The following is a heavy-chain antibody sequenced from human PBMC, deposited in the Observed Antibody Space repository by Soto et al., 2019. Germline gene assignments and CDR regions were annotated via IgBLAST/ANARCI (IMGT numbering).Heavy chain of an antibody. Sequence: ASVKVXWNASGDTFXSHDMHWMRQAPGQGLEWVARITVYSGSTNYAQKFQGRVTITRDTSASTAYMELSSLRSEDTAVYYCARVSTVTKFDYWGQGTLLTISS. D-gene: IGHD4-17*01. CDR2: ITVYSGST. J-gene: IGHJ4*02. V-gene: IGHV1-3*01. CDR1: GDTFXSHD. CDR3: ARVSTVTKFDY.